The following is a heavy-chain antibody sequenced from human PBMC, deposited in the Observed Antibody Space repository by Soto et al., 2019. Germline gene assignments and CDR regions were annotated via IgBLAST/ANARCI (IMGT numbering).Heavy chain of an antibody. CDR2: INHSGST. J-gene: IGHJ5*02. CDR3: ARSRWGYSGRWFDP. CDR1: GGSFSGYY. Sequence: LSLTCAVYGGSFSGYYWSWIRQPPGKGLEWIGEINHSGSTNYNPSLKSRVTISVDTSKNQLSLKLSSVTAADTAVYYCARSRWGYSGRWFDPWGQGTLVTVSS. D-gene: IGHD2-21*01. V-gene: IGHV4-34*01.